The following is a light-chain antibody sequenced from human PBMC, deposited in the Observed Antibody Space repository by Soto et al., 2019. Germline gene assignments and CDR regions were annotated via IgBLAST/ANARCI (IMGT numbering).Light chain of an antibody. V-gene: IGKV3-20*01. CDR1: QSVSSNH. J-gene: IGKJ1*01. CDR3: QQYCSTPWT. Sequence: EIVLTQSPDTLSLSPGERATLSCRASQSVSSNHLAWYQQKPGQAPRPLIYAASGRAPGSPDRFSGSGSGTDFTLTISRLEPEDFAVYYCQQYCSTPWTFGQGTTVEIK. CDR2: AAS.